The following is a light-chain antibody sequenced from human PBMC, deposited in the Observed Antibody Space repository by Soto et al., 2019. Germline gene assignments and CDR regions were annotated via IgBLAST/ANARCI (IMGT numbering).Light chain of an antibody. J-gene: IGLJ2*01. CDR2: EVT. CDR3: SSYTSSTIAV. CDR1: SSDVGGYKY. Sequence: QSVLTQPASVSGSPGQSITISCTGTSSDVGGYKYVSWYQQHPGKAPKLMIYEVTNRPSGVSNRFSGPKSGNTASLTISGLQAEDEDDYYCSSYTSSTIAVFGGGTTLTVL. V-gene: IGLV2-14*01.